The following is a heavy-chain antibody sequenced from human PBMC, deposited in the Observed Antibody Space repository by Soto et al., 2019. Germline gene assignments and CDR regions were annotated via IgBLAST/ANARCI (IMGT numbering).Heavy chain of an antibody. CDR2: IYSGGGT. J-gene: IGHJ4*02. D-gene: IGHD3-16*01. CDR3: ARDPWAADY. V-gene: IGHV3-66*01. Sequence: PGGSLRLSCAASGFTVSTKYMSWVRQAPGKGLEWVSVIYSGGGTFYADSVRGRFTISRDNSKNTVNHQMNSLRAEDTAVYYCARDPWAADYWGQGTLVTVSS. CDR1: GFTVSTKY.